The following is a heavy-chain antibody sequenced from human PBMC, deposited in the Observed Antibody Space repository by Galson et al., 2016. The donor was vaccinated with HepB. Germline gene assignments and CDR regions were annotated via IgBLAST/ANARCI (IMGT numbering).Heavy chain of an antibody. CDR1: GFTFSSYA. CDR2: ISGSGGST. D-gene: IGHD2-2*01. CDR3: AKDHCSSTSCYVLYYYGMDV. J-gene: IGHJ6*02. V-gene: IGHV3-23*01. Sequence: SLRLSCAASGFTFSSYAMSWVRQAPGKGLEWVSAISGSGGSTYYADSVKGRFTIFRDNSKNTLYPQMNSLRAEDTAVYYCAKDHCSSTSCYVLYYYGMDVWGQGTTVTVSS.